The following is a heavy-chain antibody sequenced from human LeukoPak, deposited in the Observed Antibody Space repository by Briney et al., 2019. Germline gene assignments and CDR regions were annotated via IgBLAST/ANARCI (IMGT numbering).Heavy chain of an antibody. J-gene: IGHJ6*02. Sequence: PGGSLRLSCAASGFTFSNAWMSWVRQAPGKGLEWVANIKQDGSEKYYVDSVKGRFTISRDNAKNSLYLQMNSLRAEDTAVYYCARDPHYDFWSGYSHYGMDVWGQGTTVTVSS. CDR3: ARDPHYDFWSGYSHYGMDV. CDR1: GFTFSNAW. CDR2: IKQDGSEK. V-gene: IGHV3-7*01. D-gene: IGHD3-3*01.